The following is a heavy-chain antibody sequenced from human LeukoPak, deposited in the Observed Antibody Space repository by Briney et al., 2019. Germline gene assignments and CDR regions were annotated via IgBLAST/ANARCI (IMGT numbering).Heavy chain of an antibody. CDR1: GFTFRDYY. CDR2: ISTSGSTI. V-gene: IGHV3-11*04. Sequence: GGSLRLSCEASGFTFRDYYMNWIRQAPGKGLEWASYISTSGSTIYYADSVKGRFTISRDNAKNSLYLQMNSLRAEDTAVYYCARDLREDIVVVPAAMSSSWFDPWGQGTLVTVSS. D-gene: IGHD2-2*01. J-gene: IGHJ5*02. CDR3: ARDLREDIVVVPAAMSSSWFDP.